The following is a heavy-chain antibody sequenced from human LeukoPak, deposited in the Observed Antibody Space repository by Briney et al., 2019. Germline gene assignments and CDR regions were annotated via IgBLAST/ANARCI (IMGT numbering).Heavy chain of an antibody. J-gene: IGHJ2*01. Sequence: PGGSLRLSCAASGFTFSSYWMHWVRQAPGKGPVWVSRINNDGSGTTYADSAKGRFTISRDNSKNTLYLQVNSLRDDDTAVYYCARPLHYYHSNAAWYFDLWGRGTLVTVSS. CDR2: INNDGSGT. CDR3: ARPLHYYHSNAAWYFDL. CDR1: GFTFSSYW. D-gene: IGHD3-22*01. V-gene: IGHV3-74*01.